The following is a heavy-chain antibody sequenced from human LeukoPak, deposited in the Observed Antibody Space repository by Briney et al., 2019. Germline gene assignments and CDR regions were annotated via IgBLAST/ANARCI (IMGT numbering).Heavy chain of an antibody. CDR3: ARSIAAAGSDY. Sequence: PGGSLRLSCAASRFTFSSYSMNWVRQAPGKGLEWVSSISSSSSYIYYADSVKGRFTISRDNAKNSLYLQMNSLRAEDTAVYYCARSIAAAGSDYWGQGTLVTVSS. CDR1: RFTFSSYS. J-gene: IGHJ4*02. V-gene: IGHV3-21*01. CDR2: ISSSSSYI. D-gene: IGHD6-13*01.